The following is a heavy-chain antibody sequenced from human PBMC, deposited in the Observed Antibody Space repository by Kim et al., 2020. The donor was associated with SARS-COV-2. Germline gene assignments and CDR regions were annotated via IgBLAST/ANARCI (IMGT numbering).Heavy chain of an antibody. Sequence: PSLKSRVTISGDKSKNQFSLKLSSVTAADTAVYYCARSITIFGVVITFDYWGQGTLVTVSS. V-gene: IGHV4-4*02. CDR3: ARSITIFGVVITFDY. D-gene: IGHD3-3*01. J-gene: IGHJ4*02.